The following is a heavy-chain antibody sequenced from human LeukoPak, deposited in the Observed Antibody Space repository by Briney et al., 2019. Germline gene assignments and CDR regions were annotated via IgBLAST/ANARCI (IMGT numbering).Heavy chain of an antibody. Sequence: GGSLRLSCAASGFTVSSNYMSWVRQAPGKGLEWVSGISPSGSISYYADSVKGRFTISRDNSKNTVSLQMNSLRAEDTALYYCARDLDWGAFDAWGQGTLVTVSS. CDR1: GFTVSSNY. CDR2: ISPSGSIS. J-gene: IGHJ5*02. CDR3: ARDLDWGAFDA. V-gene: IGHV3-23*01. D-gene: IGHD3-9*01.